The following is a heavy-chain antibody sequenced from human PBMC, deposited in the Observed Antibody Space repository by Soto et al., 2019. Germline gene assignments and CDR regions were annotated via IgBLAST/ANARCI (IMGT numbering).Heavy chain of an antibody. J-gene: IGHJ4*02. CDR1: GFTFGDYY. Sequence: QVQLVESGGGLVKPGGSLRLSCAASGFTFGDYYMSWIRQAPGKGLEWVSYISSSGSSTYYVYSVKGRFTISRDNAKNSLYLQMDSLGAEDTAVYWARAAAARPAAWYWGQGTLVTVSS. D-gene: IGHD6-6*01. CDR2: ISSSGSST. CDR3: ARAAAARPAAWY. V-gene: IGHV3-11*01.